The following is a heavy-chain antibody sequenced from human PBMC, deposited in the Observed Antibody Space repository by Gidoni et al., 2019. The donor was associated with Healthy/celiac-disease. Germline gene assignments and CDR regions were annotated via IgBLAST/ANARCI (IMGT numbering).Heavy chain of an antibody. J-gene: IGHJ4*02. V-gene: IGHV4-30-2*01. Sequence: QLQLQESGSGLVKPSQTLSLTCAVSGGSISSGGYSWSWIRQPPGKGLEWIGYIYHSGSTYYNPSRKSRVTISVDRSKNQFSLKLSSVTAADTAVYYCARGGLWFGEFLPSFDYWGQGTLVTVSS. CDR3: ARGGLWFGEFLPSFDY. CDR2: IYHSGST. CDR1: GGSISSGGYS. D-gene: IGHD3-10*01.